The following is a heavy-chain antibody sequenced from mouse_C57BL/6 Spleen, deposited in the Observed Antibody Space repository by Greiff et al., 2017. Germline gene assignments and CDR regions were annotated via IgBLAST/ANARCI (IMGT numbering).Heavy chain of an antibody. CDR3: TLYDYERYFDV. V-gene: IGHV14-4*01. J-gene: IGHJ1*03. CDR2: IDPENGDT. CDR1: GFNIKDDY. D-gene: IGHD2-4*01. Sequence: VQLQQSGAELVRPGASVKLSCTASGFNIKDDYMHWVKQRPEQGLEWIGWIDPENGDTEYASKFQGKATITADTSSNTAYLQLSSLTSEDTAVYYCTLYDYERYFDVWGTGTTVTVSS.